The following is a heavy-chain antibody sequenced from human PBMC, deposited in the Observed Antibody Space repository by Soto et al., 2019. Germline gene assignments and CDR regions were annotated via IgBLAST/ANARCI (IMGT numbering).Heavy chain of an antibody. CDR2: IYHSGST. D-gene: IGHD3-10*01. V-gene: IGHV4-30-2*01. Sequence: QLQLQESGSGLVKPSQTLSLTCAVSGGSISSGGYSWSWIRQPPGKGLEWIGYIYHSGSTYYNPSLKIRVTISVDRSKNQFSLKLISVTAADTAVYYCARSYYGSGSYAWFDPWGQGTLVTVSS. CDR1: GGSISSGGYS. CDR3: ARSYYGSGSYAWFDP. J-gene: IGHJ5*02.